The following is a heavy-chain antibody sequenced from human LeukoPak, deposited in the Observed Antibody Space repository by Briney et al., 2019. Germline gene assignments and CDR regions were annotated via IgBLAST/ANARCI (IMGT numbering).Heavy chain of an antibody. D-gene: IGHD5-24*01. J-gene: IGHJ6*02. CDR2: IYYSGST. V-gene: IGHV4-31*03. CDR3: ARDQDDYGMDV. Sequence: SETLSLTCTVSGGSISSGGYYWSWIRQHPGKGLEWIGYIYYSGSTYYNPSLKSRVTISVDTSKNQFSLKLSSVTAADTAVYYCARDQDDYGMDVWGQGTTVTVSS. CDR1: GGSISSGGYY.